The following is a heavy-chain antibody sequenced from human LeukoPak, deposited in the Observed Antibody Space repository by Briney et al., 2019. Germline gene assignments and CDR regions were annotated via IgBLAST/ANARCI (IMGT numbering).Heavy chain of an antibody. J-gene: IGHJ4*02. CDR3: STDFSGGYFGS. V-gene: IGHV3-74*01. Sequence: GGSLRLSCAASGFTFSSYWMHWVRHAPGKGLVWVSRINSDGSSTSYADSVKGRFTISRDNAKNTLYLQMNSLETEDTAVYYCSTDFSGGYFGSWGQGTLVTVSS. CDR2: INSDGSST. D-gene: IGHD2-15*01. CDR1: GFTFSSYW.